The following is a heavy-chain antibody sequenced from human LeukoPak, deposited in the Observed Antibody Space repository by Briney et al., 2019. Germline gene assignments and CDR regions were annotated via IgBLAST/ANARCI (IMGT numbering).Heavy chain of an antibody. Sequence: GGSLRLSCAASGFTFSSYSMNWVRQAPGKGLEWVSSISSSSSYIYYADSVKGRFTISRDNAKSSLYLQMNSLRAEDTAVYYCARDKVTPYYYYYYMDVWGKGTTVTVSS. CDR1: GFTFSSYS. CDR2: ISSSSSYI. J-gene: IGHJ6*03. CDR3: ARDKVTPYYYYYYMDV. D-gene: IGHD4-23*01. V-gene: IGHV3-21*01.